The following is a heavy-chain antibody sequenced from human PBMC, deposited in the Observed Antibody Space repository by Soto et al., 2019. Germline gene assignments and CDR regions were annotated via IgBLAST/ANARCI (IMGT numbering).Heavy chain of an antibody. D-gene: IGHD1-20*01. J-gene: IGHJ5*02. CDR3: ARDRLITYGAKIAPDH. CDR2: IWYDGSYQ. CDR1: GFTFSDFG. Sequence: QVQLMESGGGVIQPGRSLRLSCKASGFTFSDFGMHWVRQAPGKGLEWVSAIWYDGSYQYYADSVRGRFTTSRDNSNNTLLLEMNSLRVEDTAVYYCARDRLITYGAKIAPDHWGQGALVIVSS. V-gene: IGHV3-33*01.